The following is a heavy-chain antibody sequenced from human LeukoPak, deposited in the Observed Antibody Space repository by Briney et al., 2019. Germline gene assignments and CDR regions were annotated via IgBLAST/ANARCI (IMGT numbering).Heavy chain of an antibody. J-gene: IGHJ4*02. CDR2: INPNSGGT. D-gene: IGHD6-19*01. V-gene: IGHV1-2*02. Sequence: ASVKVSCKASGYTFTSFGISWVRQAPGQGLEWMGWINPNSGGTNYAQKFQGRVTMTRDTSISTAYMELSRLGSDDTAVYYCARALGAVAGFEGGYWGQGTLVTVSS. CDR1: GYTFTSFG. CDR3: ARALGAVAGFEGGY.